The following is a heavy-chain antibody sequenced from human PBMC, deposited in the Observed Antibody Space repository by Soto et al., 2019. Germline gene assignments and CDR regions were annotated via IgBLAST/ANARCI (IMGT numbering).Heavy chain of an antibody. Sequence: GASVKVSCKTSGYTFTSYYMHWVRQAPGQGLEWMGIINPSGGSTSYAQKFQGRVTMTRDTSTSTVYMELSSLRSEDTAVYYCARDYRSKYYYDSSGYPGAFDISGQGTMVTVSS. CDR3: ARDYRSKYYYDSSGYPGAFDI. CDR1: GYTFTSYY. V-gene: IGHV1-46*01. J-gene: IGHJ3*02. CDR2: INPSGGST. D-gene: IGHD3-22*01.